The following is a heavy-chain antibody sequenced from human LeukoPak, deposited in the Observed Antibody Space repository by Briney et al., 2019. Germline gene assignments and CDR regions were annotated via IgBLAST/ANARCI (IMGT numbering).Heavy chain of an antibody. CDR1: GFTFSDYC. CDR2: ISSSGTTI. D-gene: IGHD3-10*01. J-gene: IGHJ4*02. V-gene: IGHV3-11*04. Sequence: GGSLRLSCAASGFTFSDYCMTWIRQAPGKGLEWVSYISSSGTTILYADSVKGRFTISRDNAKNTLYLQMNSLRAEDTAVYYCARESSLLWFGELLDYYFDYWGQGTLVTVSS. CDR3: ARESSLLWFGELLDYYFDY.